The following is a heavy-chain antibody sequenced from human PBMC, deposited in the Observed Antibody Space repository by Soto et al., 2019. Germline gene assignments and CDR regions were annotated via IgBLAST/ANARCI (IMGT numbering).Heavy chain of an antibody. CDR1: GFSLNTRAVG. J-gene: IGHJ3*02. Sequence: QITLKESGPTLVKPTQTLTLTCTFSGFSLNTRAVGVGWIRQPPGKALEWLALINWNDDERYSPSLKDRLTIAKDTSRNHVVLTMTNVDPVDTATYYCAHRHDLGDFDIWGPGTTVTVSS. D-gene: IGHD2-21*01. V-gene: IGHV2-5*01. CDR3: AHRHDLGDFDI. CDR2: INWNDDE.